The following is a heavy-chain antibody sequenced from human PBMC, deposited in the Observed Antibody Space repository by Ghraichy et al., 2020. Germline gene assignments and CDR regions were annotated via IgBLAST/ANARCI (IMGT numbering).Heavy chain of an antibody. Sequence: GGSLRLSCAASGFTFNKAWMSWVRQPPGKGLEWVGRIKSTTDGEPTDYAAPVEGRFTISRDDSQKTLYLQMNSLKTDDTAVYYCTTGPTTVIKGGGDVFDIWGRGTVVSVSS. D-gene: IGHD4-23*01. CDR1: GFTFNKAW. CDR2: IKSTTDGEPT. CDR3: TTGPTTVIKGGGDVFDI. V-gene: IGHV3-15*01. J-gene: IGHJ3*02.